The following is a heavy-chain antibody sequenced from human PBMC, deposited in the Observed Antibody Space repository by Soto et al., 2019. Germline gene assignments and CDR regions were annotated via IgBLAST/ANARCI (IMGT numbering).Heavy chain of an antibody. CDR1: GFSFSNAW. CDR2: IKSKTDGGTT. J-gene: IGHJ4*02. CDR3: ARDTLELLYYFDY. Sequence: EVQLVESGGGLVQPGGSLRLSCVASGFSFSNAWMSWVRQAPGKGLEWVGRIKSKTDGGTTAYAPPVKGRFTISREDSKNLLYLQMNSLRAEDTAVYYCARDTLELLYYFDYWGQGTLVTVSS. D-gene: IGHD1-7*01. V-gene: IGHV3-15*05.